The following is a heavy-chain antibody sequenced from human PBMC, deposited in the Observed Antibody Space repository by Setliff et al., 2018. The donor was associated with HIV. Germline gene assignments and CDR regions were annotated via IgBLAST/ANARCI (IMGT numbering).Heavy chain of an antibody. V-gene: IGHV1-3*01. CDR3: ASSTVTVFGVVPYYFDY. Sequence: ASVKVSCKASGYTFTNYPIHWVRQAPGQSLEWMGWINAGNGNTKYSQNFQGRVTITRDTSARKAYMELSSLRSEDTAVYYCASSTVTVFGVVPYYFDYWGQGTLVTVSS. CDR2: INAGNGNT. CDR1: GYTFTNYP. J-gene: IGHJ4*02. D-gene: IGHD3-3*01.